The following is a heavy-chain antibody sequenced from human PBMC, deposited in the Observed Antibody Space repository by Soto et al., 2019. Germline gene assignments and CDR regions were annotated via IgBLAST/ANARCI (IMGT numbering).Heavy chain of an antibody. J-gene: IGHJ4*02. Sequence: VKRSCNASAATFRSYTISWVRQALGQGLEWMGRIIPILGIANYAQKSQGRVTITADKSTSTAYMELSSLRSEDTAVYYCARDLDDRYSYHPALLAYWGQGTLVTVSS. CDR3: ARDLDDRYSYHPALLAY. V-gene: IGHV1-69*10. CDR1: AATFRSYT. CDR2: IIPILGIA. D-gene: IGHD5-18*01.